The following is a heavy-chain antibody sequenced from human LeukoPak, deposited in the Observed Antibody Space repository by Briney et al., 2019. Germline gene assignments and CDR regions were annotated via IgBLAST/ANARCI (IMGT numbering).Heavy chain of an antibody. CDR2: ISSSSSYI. J-gene: IGHJ6*02. D-gene: IGHD6-19*01. Sequence: GGSLRLSCAASGFTFSSYRMNWVRQAPGKGLEWVSSISSSSSYIYYADSVKGRFTISRDNAKNSLYLQMNSLRAEDTAVYYCARDIAVAGYYYYGMDVWGQGTTVTVSS. V-gene: IGHV3-21*01. CDR3: ARDIAVAGYYYYGMDV. CDR1: GFTFSSYR.